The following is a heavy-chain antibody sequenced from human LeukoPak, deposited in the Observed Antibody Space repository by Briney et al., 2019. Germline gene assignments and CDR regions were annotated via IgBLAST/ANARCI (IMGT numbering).Heavy chain of an antibody. CDR1: GGSISSSSYY. J-gene: IGHJ4*02. Sequence: SETLSLTCTVSGGSISSSSYYWGWIRQPPGKGLEWIGRIYTRGSTNYNPSLKSRVTMSVDTSKNQFSLKLSSVTAADTAVYYCARDPGREIFDYWGQGTLVTVSS. CDR2: IYTRGST. V-gene: IGHV4-39*07. CDR3: ARDPGREIFDY. D-gene: IGHD1-26*01.